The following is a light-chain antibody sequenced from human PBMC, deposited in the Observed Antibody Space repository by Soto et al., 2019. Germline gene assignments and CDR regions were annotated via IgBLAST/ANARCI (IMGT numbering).Light chain of an antibody. CDR3: QQHDILPIT. Sequence: EIVLTQSPGTLSLSPGERATVSCRASQSVSSIYLAWYQQRPGQAPRLLIYGASSRATGIPDRFSGSGSGTDFTLTISRLEPEDFAVYYCQQHDILPITFGQGTRLEIK. J-gene: IGKJ5*01. CDR1: QSVSSIY. CDR2: GAS. V-gene: IGKV3-20*01.